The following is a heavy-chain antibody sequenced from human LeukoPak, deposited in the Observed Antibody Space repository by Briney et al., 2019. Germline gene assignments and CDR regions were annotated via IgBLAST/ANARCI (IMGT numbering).Heavy chain of an antibody. J-gene: IGHJ4*02. CDR2: ISGSGGST. CDR1: GFTFSNHF. V-gene: IGHV3-23*01. D-gene: IGHD5-18*01. CDR3: AKDLIAYSYGYAGRSNFDY. Sequence: GESLRLSCSTSGFTFSNHFMHWVRQAPGKGLEWVSGISGSGGSTYYADSVKGHFTISRDNSKNTLYLQMNSLRAEDTAIYYCAKDLIAYSYGYAGRSNFDYWGQGTLVTVSS.